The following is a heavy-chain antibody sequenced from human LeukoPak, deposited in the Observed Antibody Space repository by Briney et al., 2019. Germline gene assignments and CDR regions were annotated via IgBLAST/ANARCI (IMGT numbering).Heavy chain of an antibody. CDR2: INPNSGGT. V-gene: IGHV1-2*06. D-gene: IGHD3-22*01. J-gene: IGHJ3*02. CDR3: ARHYYYDSSGYYAFDI. Sequence: ASVKVSCKASGYTFTSYYMHWVRQAPGQGLEWMGRINPNSGGTNYAQKFQGRVTMTRDTSISTAYMELSRLRSDDTAVYYCARHYYYDSSGYYAFDIWGQGTMVTVSS. CDR1: GYTFTSYY.